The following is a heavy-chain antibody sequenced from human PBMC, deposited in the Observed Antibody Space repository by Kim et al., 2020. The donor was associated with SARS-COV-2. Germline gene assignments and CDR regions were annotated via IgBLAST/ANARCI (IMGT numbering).Heavy chain of an antibody. Sequence: YAQKLQGRVPITRATSTSTAYMELRSLRSDDTAIYYCTGFGGNCSYAFDIWGQGTVVTVSS. CDR3: TGFGGNCSYAFDI. J-gene: IGHJ3*02. V-gene: IGHV1-18*01. D-gene: IGHD2-15*01.